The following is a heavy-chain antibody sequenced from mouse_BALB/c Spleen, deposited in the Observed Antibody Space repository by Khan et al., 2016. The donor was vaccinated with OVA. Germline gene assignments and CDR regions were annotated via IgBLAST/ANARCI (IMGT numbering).Heavy chain of an antibody. D-gene: IGHD3-2*02. V-gene: IGHV1-77*01. CDR2: IYPGSDST. Sequence: QVQLQQSGPELVKPGASVKMSCKASGYTFTDYVMHWVKQRHGQGLEWIGQIYPGSDSTYYNEKFKGKATLTADRSSSTAYMQLSNLTSEDSAVYVRARAGGDVFAYWGQGTLVTVSA. CDR3: ARAGGDVFAY. CDR1: GYTFTDYV. J-gene: IGHJ3*01.